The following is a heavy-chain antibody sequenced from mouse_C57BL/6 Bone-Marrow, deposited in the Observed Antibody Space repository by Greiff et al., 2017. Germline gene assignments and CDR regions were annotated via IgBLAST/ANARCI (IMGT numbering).Heavy chain of an antibody. D-gene: IGHD2-12*01. CDR2: IGPNSGGT. Sequence: QVQLKQPGAELVQPGASVTLSCKASGYTFTSYWMHWVQQRPGRGLEWIGRIGPNSGGTKYNAKFKSKATLTVDKPSSTAYMQLSSLTSEDSAVYYCARGDLVTTNLDVWGTGTTVTVSS. CDR3: ARGDLVTTNLDV. V-gene: IGHV1-72*01. J-gene: IGHJ1*03. CDR1: GYTFTSYW.